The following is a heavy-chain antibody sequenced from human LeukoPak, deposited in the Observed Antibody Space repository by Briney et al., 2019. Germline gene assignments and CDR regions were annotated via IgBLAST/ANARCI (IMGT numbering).Heavy chain of an antibody. CDR1: GFTFSDYY. CDR2: ISSSSSYA. J-gene: IGHJ4*02. CDR3: ARYCSSAGCNSELFLEY. V-gene: IGHV3-11*03. D-gene: IGHD2-2*02. Sequence: PGGSLRLSCAASGFTFSDYYMTWIRQAPGKGLEWVSYISSSSSYARYADSVMGRFTFSRDNAENSLYLQMNSLRAEDTAVYYCARYCSSAGCNSELFLEYWGRGTLVTVSS.